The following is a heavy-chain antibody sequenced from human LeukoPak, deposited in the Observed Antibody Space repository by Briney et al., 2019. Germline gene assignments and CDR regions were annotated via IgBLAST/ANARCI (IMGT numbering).Heavy chain of an antibody. Sequence: GGSLRLSCAASGFTFTNYAMSWVRQAPGKGLEWVSGISGSGGDTYNADSVKGRFTISRDNSKNTLYLQMNSLRAEDTAVYYCAKGELTYWYFDLWGRGTLVTVSS. D-gene: IGHD1-26*01. V-gene: IGHV3-23*01. CDR3: AKGELTYWYFDL. CDR1: GFTFTNYA. J-gene: IGHJ2*01. CDR2: ISGSGGDT.